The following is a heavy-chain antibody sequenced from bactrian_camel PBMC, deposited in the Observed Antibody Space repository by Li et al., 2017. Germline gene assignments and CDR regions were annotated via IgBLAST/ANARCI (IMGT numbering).Heavy chain of an antibody. CDR3: AADAQVIPGSSWFCLDHTLVTEYKY. Sequence: HVQLVESGGGSVQAGGSLRLSCAASRATHFEYCVAWFRQAPGKEREGVAAIDADGRTSYTDSVKGRFTISLDNSKDTLYLQMNSLKPDDAGMYYCAADAQVIPGSSWFCLDHTLVTEYKYWGEGTQVTVS. J-gene: IGHJ4*01. D-gene: IGHD1*01. CDR2: IDADGRT. V-gene: IGHV3S26*01. CDR1: RATHFEYC.